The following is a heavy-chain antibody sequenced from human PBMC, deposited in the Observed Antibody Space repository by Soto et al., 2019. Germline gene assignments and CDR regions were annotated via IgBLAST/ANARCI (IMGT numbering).Heavy chain of an antibody. CDR1: GFAFSQYW. J-gene: IGHJ4*02. Sequence: EVQFVESGGDLVQPGGSLRLSCAASGFAFSQYWINWVRQSPGKGLEWVAIMNQDGSKRYYGASVMGRFTISRDNGKNSLYLQMNSLRDDDTAVYFCARDMGLSGYSSEFAYWGLGTRVTVTS. D-gene: IGHD5-12*01. CDR2: MNQDGSKR. V-gene: IGHV3-7*01. CDR3: ARDMGLSGYSSEFAY.